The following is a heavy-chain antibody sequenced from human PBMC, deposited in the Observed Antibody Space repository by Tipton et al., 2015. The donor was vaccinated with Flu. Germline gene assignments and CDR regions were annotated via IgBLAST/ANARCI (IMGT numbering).Heavy chain of an antibody. CDR3: AREKFVNLPGEQRLVQGFDY. D-gene: IGHD6-13*01. V-gene: IGHV4-4*02. CDR2: IHHGGNS. J-gene: IGHJ4*02. CDR1: GTSVTSRSW. Sequence: SLRLSCTVSGTSVTSRSWWNWVRQSPGKGLEWIGEIHHGGNSNYNPSLKSRVSISLGKSNDRLSLTLRSASAADTAVYYCAREKFVNLPGEQRLVQGFDYWGQGVLVTVSS.